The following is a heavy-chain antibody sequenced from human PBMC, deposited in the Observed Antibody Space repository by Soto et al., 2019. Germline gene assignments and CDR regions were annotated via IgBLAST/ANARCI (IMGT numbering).Heavy chain of an antibody. Sequence: EVQLVESGEGLVQPGGSLRLSCAASGFTFSSYNIHWIRQAPGKGLEFVSAISRSGDRTYYADSVKGRFTITRDNSKNTVWLQMGSLRAEDMAVYYCARARCSSGQCYYFDYCGRGALVSVS. CDR3: ARARCSSGQCYYFDY. CDR1: GFTFSSYN. D-gene: IGHD2-15*01. J-gene: IGHJ4*02. CDR2: ISRSGDRT. V-gene: IGHV3-64*02.